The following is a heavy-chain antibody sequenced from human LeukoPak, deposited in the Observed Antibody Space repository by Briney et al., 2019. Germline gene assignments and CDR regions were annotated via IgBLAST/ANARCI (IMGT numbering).Heavy chain of an antibody. CDR3: ATRPAGGDYGIDY. J-gene: IGHJ4*02. V-gene: IGHV4-31*03. Sequence: SETLSLTCTVSGGSISSGGYYWSWIRQHPGKGLEWIGYIYYSGSTYYNPSLKSRVTISVDTSKNQFSLKLSSVTAADTAVYYCATRPAGGDYGIDYWGQGTLVTVSS. D-gene: IGHD4-17*01. CDR1: GGSISSGGYY. CDR2: IYYSGST.